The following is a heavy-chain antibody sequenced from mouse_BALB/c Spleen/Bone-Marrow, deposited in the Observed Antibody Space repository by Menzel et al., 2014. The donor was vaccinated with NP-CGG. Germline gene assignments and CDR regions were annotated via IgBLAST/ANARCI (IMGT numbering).Heavy chain of an antibody. V-gene: IGHV1-69*02. CDR3: TRSGTLGAMDY. CDR2: IYPSDSYT. D-gene: IGHD4-1*01. J-gene: IGHJ4*01. CDR1: GYTFTSYW. Sequence: QVQLKQSGAELMRPGASVRLSCKASGYTFTSYWINWVKQRPGQGLEWIGNIYPSDSYTNYNQKFKDKATLTVDKSSSIAYMQLSSPTSEDSAVYYCTRSGTLGAMDYWGQGTSVTVSS.